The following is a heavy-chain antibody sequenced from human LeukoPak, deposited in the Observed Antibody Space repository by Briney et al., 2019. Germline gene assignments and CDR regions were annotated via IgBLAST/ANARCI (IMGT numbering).Heavy chain of an antibody. CDR2: IIPIFGTA. CDR3: AREYRYYYDSSGYSMFDY. CDR1: GGTFSSYA. D-gene: IGHD3-22*01. V-gene: IGHV1-69*01. J-gene: IGHJ4*02. Sequence: ASVKVSCKASGGTFSSYAISWVRQAPGQGLEWMGGIIPIFGTANYAQKFQGRVTITADESTSTAYMELSSLRSEDTAVHYCAREYRYYYDSSGYSMFDYWGQGTLVTVSS.